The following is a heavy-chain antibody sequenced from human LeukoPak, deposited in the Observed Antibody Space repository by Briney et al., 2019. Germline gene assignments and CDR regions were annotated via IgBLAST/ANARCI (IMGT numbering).Heavy chain of an antibody. D-gene: IGHD2-2*01. CDR3: ARDIVPAVAFDI. V-gene: IGHV3-7*01. CDR1: GFTFSNSW. J-gene: IGHJ3*02. CDR2: VQHIGGET. Sequence: GGSLRLSCAGSGFTFSNSWMGWVRQAPGKGLEWVANVQHIGGETYYVDSVKGRFTISRDNAKNSLYLQMNSLRAEDTAVYYCARDIVPAVAFDIWGQGTMVTVSS.